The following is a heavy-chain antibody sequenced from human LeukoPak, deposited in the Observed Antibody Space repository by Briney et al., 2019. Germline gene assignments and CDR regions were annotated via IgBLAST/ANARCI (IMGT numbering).Heavy chain of an antibody. CDR2: IYDSGST. Sequence: PSETLSLTCTVSGGSISSGGYYWSWIPQHPGKGLEWIVYIYDSGSTYYNPSLKSRVTISVDTSKNQFSLKLSSVTAADTAVYYCASGYCSGGSCLVAAFDIWGQGTMVTVSS. V-gene: IGHV4-31*03. J-gene: IGHJ3*02. D-gene: IGHD2-15*01. CDR3: ASGYCSGGSCLVAAFDI. CDR1: GGSISSGGYY.